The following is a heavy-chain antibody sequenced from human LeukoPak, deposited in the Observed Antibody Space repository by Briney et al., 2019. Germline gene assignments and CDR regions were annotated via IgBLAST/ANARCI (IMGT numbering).Heavy chain of an antibody. CDR2: IIPIFGTA. Sequence: SVKVSCKASGYTFTSYDINWVRQAPGQGLEWMGRIIPIFGTANYAQKFQGRVTITTDESTSTAYMELSSLRSEDTAVYYCASGSSWYPFDYWGQGTLVTVSS. J-gene: IGHJ4*02. D-gene: IGHD6-13*01. CDR3: ASGSSWYPFDY. CDR1: GYTFTSYD. V-gene: IGHV1-69*05.